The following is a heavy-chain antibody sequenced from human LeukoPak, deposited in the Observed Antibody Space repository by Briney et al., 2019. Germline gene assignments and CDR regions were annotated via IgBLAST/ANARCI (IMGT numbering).Heavy chain of an antibody. J-gene: IGHJ1*01. CDR1: GYTFTGYY. CDR3: ATDHDYAEYFQH. D-gene: IGHD4-17*01. Sequence: ASVKVSCKASGYTFTGYYMHWVQQAPGKGLEWMGLVDPEDGETIYAEKFQGRVTITADTSTDTAYMELSSLRSEDTAVYYCATDHDYAEYFQHWGQGTLVTVSS. V-gene: IGHV1-69-2*01. CDR2: VDPEDGET.